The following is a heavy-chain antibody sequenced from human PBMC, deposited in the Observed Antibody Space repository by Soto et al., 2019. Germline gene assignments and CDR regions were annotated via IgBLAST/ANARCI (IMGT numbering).Heavy chain of an antibody. CDR1: GGSISSSGCY. Sequence: SETLCLTCTVSGGSISSSGCYWGWIRQPPGKGLEWIGSIYYSGSTYYNPSLKSRVTISVDTSKNQFSLKLSSVTAADTAVYYCARRMVRGVIIQYYYYYYGMDVWGQGTTVTVSS. CDR2: IYYSGST. CDR3: ARRMVRGVIIQYYYYYYGMDV. J-gene: IGHJ6*02. V-gene: IGHV4-39*01. D-gene: IGHD3-10*01.